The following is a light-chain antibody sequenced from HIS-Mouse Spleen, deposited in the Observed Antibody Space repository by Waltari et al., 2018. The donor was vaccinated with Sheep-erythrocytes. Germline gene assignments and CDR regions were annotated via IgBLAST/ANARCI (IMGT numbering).Light chain of an antibody. J-gene: IGLJ1*01. V-gene: IGLV2-11*01. CDR2: DVS. CDR3: CSYAGSYNHV. CDR1: SRAVGGYHY. Sequence: QSALTQPRSVSGSPGQSVTISCTGTSRAVGGYHYVPWYQQNPGKAPKLMIYDVSKRPSGVPDRFSGSKSGNTASLTISGLQAEDEADYYCCSYAGSYNHVFATGTKVTVL.